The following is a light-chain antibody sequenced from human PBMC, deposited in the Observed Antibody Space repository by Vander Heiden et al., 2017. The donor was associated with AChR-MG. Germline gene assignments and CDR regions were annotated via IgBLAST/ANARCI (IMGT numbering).Light chain of an antibody. CDR1: QTIANY. Sequence: DIQMTQSPSSLSASVGDRVTITCRASQTIANYLNWYQQKPGKAPKFLIFAASSLESGVPSRFSGSGSGTEFTLTISSLQPEDFATYYCQQSDSAPHTFGQGTRLEIK. J-gene: IGKJ5*01. V-gene: IGKV1-39*01. CDR3: QQSDSAPHT. CDR2: AAS.